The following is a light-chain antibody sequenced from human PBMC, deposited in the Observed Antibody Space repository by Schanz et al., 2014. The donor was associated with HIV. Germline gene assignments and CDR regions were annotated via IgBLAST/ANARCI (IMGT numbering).Light chain of an antibody. CDR2: GAS. J-gene: IGKJ4*01. CDR3: QQYANSVT. CDR1: QSVGNS. Sequence: EVVMTQSPATLSVTPGERATLSCRASQSVGNSLAWYQQKSGQAPRLLIYGASSRATGIPDRFSGSGSGTDFTLTISRLDPEDFAVYYCQQYANSVTFGGGTRVEIK. V-gene: IGKV3-20*01.